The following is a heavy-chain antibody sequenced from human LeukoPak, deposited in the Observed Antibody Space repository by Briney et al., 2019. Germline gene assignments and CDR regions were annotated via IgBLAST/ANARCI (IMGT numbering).Heavy chain of an antibody. CDR1: GGTFSSYA. CDR3: ARVGYCAGDCYWDDAFDI. J-gene: IGHJ3*02. Sequence: GSSVKVSCKASGGTFSSYAISWVRQAPGQGLEWMGGIIPIFGTANYAQKFQGRVTITTDESTSTAYMELSSLRSEDTAVYYCARVGYCAGDCYWDDAFDIWGQGTMVTVSS. V-gene: IGHV1-69*05. D-gene: IGHD2-21*02. CDR2: IIPIFGTA.